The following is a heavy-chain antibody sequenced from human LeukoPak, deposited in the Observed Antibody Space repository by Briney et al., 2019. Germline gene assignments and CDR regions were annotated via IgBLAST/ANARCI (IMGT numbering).Heavy chain of an antibody. CDR1: GYTFTSYY. Sequence: ASVKVSCKAYGYTFTSYYMHWVRQAPGQGLEWMGIINPSAAGTSYAQKFQGRVTMTRDTSTSTVYMELSRLRSEDTAVYYCARASPTFDYWGQGTPVTVSS. CDR3: ARASPTFDY. CDR2: INPSAAGT. J-gene: IGHJ4*02. V-gene: IGHV1-46*01.